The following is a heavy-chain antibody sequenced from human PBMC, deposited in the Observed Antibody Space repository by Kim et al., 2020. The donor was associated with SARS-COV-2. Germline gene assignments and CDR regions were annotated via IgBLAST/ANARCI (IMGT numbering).Heavy chain of an antibody. CDR3: ARSYSGSYFAAFDI. J-gene: IGHJ3*02. D-gene: IGHD1-26*01. CDR1: GFTFSSYA. CDR2: ISYDGSNK. V-gene: IGHV3-30*04. Sequence: GGSLRLSCAASGFTFSSYAMHWVRQAPGKGLEWVAVISYDGSNKYYADSVKGRFTISRDNSKNTLYLQMNSLRAEDTAVYYCARSYSGSYFAAFDIWGQGTMVTVSS.